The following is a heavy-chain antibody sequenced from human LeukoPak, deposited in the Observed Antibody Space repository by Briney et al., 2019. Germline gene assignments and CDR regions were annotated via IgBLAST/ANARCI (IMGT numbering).Heavy chain of an antibody. V-gene: IGHV1-46*01. J-gene: IGHJ4*02. D-gene: IGHD4-23*01. CDR1: GYTFTSYY. Sequence: ASVKVSCKASGYTFTSYYMHWVRQAPGQGLEWMGIINPSGGSTSYAQKFQGRVTITADESTSTAYMELSSLRSEDTAVYYCAAYGGNSGKLDYWGQGTLVTVSS. CDR2: INPSGGST. CDR3: AAYGGNSGKLDY.